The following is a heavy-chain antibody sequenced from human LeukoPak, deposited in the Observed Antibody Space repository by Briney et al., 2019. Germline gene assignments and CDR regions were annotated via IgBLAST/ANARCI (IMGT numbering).Heavy chain of an antibody. D-gene: IGHD3-3*01. Sequence: GGSLRLSCAASGFTFSSYWMGWVRQAPGKGLEWVSYVSRSSSAIYYADSVKGRFTISRDNAKNSLFLQMNSLRDEDTAVYYCARDPYSYDTSGPKPFDYWGQGTLVTVSS. CDR2: VSRSSSAI. V-gene: IGHV3-48*02. CDR1: GFTFSSYW. CDR3: ARDPYSYDTSGPKPFDY. J-gene: IGHJ4*02.